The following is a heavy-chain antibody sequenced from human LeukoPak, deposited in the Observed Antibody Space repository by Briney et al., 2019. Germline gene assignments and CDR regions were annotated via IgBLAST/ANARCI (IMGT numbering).Heavy chain of an antibody. Sequence: PGGSLRLSCAASGFTFSSYWMHWVRQAPGKGLVWVSRINSDGSSTTYADSVKGRFTISRDNDKNTLYLEMNSLRAEDTAVYYCAREYSSSRYFDYWGQGTLVTVSS. D-gene: IGHD6-6*01. CDR3: AREYSSSRYFDY. V-gene: IGHV3-74*01. CDR2: INSDGSST. CDR1: GFTFSSYW. J-gene: IGHJ4*02.